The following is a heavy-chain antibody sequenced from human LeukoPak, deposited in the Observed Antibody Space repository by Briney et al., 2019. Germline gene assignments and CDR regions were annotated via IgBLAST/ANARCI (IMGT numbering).Heavy chain of an antibody. D-gene: IGHD2-15*01. Sequence: ASVKVSCKASGYTFTGYYMHWVRQAPGQGLEWMGWINPNSGGTNYAQKLQGRVTMTTDTSTSTAYMELRSLRSDDTAVYYCARDAPRRSGGSCYPSCDAFDIWGQGTMVTVSS. J-gene: IGHJ3*02. V-gene: IGHV1-2*02. CDR1: GYTFTGYY. CDR3: ARDAPRRSGGSCYPSCDAFDI. CDR2: INPNSGGT.